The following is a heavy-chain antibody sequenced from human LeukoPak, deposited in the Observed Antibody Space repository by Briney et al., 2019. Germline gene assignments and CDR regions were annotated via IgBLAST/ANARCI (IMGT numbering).Heavy chain of an antibody. V-gene: IGHV1-2*02. CDR3: ARDGMRDGYNSWFDP. J-gene: IGHJ5*02. Sequence: GASVKVSCKASGYTFTGYYMHWVRQAPGQGLEWMGWINPNSGGTNYAQKFQGRVTMTRDTSISTAYMELSRLRSDDTAVYYCARDGMRDGYNSWFDPWGQGTLVTVSS. CDR1: GYTFTGYY. CDR2: INPNSGGT. D-gene: IGHD5-24*01.